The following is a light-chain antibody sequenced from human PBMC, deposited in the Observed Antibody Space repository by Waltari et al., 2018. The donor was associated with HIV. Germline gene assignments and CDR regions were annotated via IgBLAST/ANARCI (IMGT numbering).Light chain of an antibody. Sequence: QSVLTQPPSVSGAPGQRVSISCTGSSSNTRAGYDVHWYQQLPGAAPKLLIYRNTNRPSGVPDRYSASKSGTSASLAITGLQAEDEADFYCQSFDNSLSGLVFGGGTKLTVL. V-gene: IGLV1-40*01. CDR3: QSFDNSLSGLV. CDR2: RNT. J-gene: IGLJ2*01. CDR1: SSNTRAGYD.